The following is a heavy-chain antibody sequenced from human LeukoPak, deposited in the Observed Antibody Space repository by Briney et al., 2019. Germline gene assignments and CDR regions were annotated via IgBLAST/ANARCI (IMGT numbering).Heavy chain of an antibody. D-gene: IGHD6-13*01. V-gene: IGHV3-33*01. CDR3: AREGATAGSGYYFDY. Sequence: GRSLRLSCAASGFTFSSYGIHWVRQAPGKGLEWVAVIWYDGSNKYYADSVKGRFTISRDNSKNTLYLQMNSLRAEDTAVYYCAREGATAGSGYYFDYWGQGSLVTVSS. CDR2: IWYDGSNK. CDR1: GFTFSSYG. J-gene: IGHJ4*02.